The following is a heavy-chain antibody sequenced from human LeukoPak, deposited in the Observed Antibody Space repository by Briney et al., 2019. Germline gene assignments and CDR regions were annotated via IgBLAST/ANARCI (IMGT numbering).Heavy chain of an antibody. CDR2: IKQDGSEK. V-gene: IGHV3-7*04. Sequence: GGSLRLSCAASGFTFSSYWMSWVRQAPGKGLEWVPNIKQDGSEKYYVDSVKGRFTISRDNAKNSLYLQMNSLRAEDTAVYYCARGNVVVAAEDPDAFDIWGQGTMVTVSS. CDR3: ARGNVVVAAEDPDAFDI. D-gene: IGHD2-15*01. CDR1: GFTFSSYW. J-gene: IGHJ3*02.